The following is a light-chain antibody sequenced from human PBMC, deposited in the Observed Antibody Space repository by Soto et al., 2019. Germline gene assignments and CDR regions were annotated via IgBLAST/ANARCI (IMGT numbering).Light chain of an antibody. CDR2: DVS. V-gene: IGLV2-14*01. J-gene: IGLJ1*01. CDR3: SSYTSSSPNV. Sequence: QSALTQPASVSGSPGQSITISCTGTSSDVGGYNYVSWYQQHPGKAPKLMIYDVSNRPSGVSNRFSGSKSGNTASLTISGLQAADEADYYCSSYTSSSPNVFGTGTKLTVL. CDR1: SSDVGGYNY.